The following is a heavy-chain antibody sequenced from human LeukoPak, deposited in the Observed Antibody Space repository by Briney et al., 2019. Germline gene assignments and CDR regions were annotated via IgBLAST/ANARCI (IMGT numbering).Heavy chain of an antibody. CDR1: GFNFRGYA. CDR2: IRSNGNEK. CDR3: AKDRDGSGSFKKRMDV. V-gene: IGHV3-30*02. J-gene: IGHJ6*02. Sequence: GGSLRLSCAASGFNFRGYAMHWVRQAPGKGLEWVALIRSNGNEKFYLDAVQGRYTISRDNSKNTLFLQMSSLRPEDTAVYYCAKDRDGSGSFKKRMDVWGQGTTVSVSS. D-gene: IGHD3-10*01.